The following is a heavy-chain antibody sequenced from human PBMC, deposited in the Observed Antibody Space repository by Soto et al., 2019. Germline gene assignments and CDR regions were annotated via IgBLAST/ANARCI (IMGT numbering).Heavy chain of an antibody. J-gene: IGHJ6*03. D-gene: IGHD3-3*01. CDR1: GFTFSNAW. V-gene: IGHV3-15*01. Sequence: PGGSLRLSCAASGFTFSNAWVSWVRQAPGKGLEWVGRIKSKTDGGTTDYAAPVKGRFTISRDDSKNTLYLQMNSLKTEDTAVYYCTTEEKVLRFLEWLREDYYYYMDVWGKGTTVTVSS. CDR3: TTEEKVLRFLEWLREDYYYYMDV. CDR2: IKSKTDGGTT.